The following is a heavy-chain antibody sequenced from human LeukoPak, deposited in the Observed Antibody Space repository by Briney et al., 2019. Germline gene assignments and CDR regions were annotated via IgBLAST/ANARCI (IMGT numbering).Heavy chain of an antibody. V-gene: IGHV4-30-2*01. CDR1: GGSISSGGYS. CDR2: IYHSGST. J-gene: IGHJ5*02. D-gene: IGHD3-10*01. CDR3: ARGGYYYGSGSYYKGWFDP. Sequence: SQTLSLTCAVSGGSISSGGYSWSWIRQPPGKGLEWIGYIYHSGSTYYNPSLKSRVTISVDRSKNQFSLKLSSVTAADTAAYYRARGGYYYGSGSYYKGWFDPWGQGTLVTVSS.